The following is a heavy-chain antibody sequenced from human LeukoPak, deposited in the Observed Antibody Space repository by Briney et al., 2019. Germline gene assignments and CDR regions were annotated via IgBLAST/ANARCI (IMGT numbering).Heavy chain of an antibody. CDR1: GGSIDITNY. J-gene: IGHJ4*02. CDR2: SSHDGTT. D-gene: IGHD3-22*01. CDR3: TREDRPFCPFAY. V-gene: IGHV4-4*02. Sequence: SETLSLTCGVSGGSIDITNYWSWVRQAPGKGLEWIGESSHDGTTNYNPSLRSRVAMSLDRANNQFSLSLTSVTAADTAVYYCTREDRPFCPFAYWGQGVLVTVSP.